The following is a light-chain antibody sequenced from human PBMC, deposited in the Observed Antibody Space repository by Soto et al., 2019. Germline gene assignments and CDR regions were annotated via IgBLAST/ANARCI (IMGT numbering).Light chain of an antibody. CDR1: QSVLSTSNNRNY. V-gene: IGKV2-28*01. CDR3: MQALQTRT. J-gene: IGKJ1*01. CDR2: LGS. Sequence: DIVMTQSPDSLAVSLGERATISCRSSQSVLSTSNNRNYLAWYLQKPGQSPQLLIYLGSNRASGVPDRFSGSGSGTDFTLKISRVEAEDVGVYYCMQALQTRTFGQGTKV.